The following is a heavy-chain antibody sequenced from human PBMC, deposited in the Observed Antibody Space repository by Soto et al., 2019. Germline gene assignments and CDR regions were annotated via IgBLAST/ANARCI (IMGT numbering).Heavy chain of an antibody. CDR1: GYSVSNFF. V-gene: IGHV1-46*01. CDR3: ARHRGEGARPRDQRGLDV. Sequence: ASVKVSCKASGYSVSNFFIHWVRQAPGQGLEWMGLLNPSVGSTTYAQKFQGRVSMTSDTSTNTVYLELRRLRSEDTAVYYCARHRGEGARPRDQRGLDVWGQGTTVTVSS. D-gene: IGHD3-10*01. J-gene: IGHJ6*02. CDR2: LNPSVGST.